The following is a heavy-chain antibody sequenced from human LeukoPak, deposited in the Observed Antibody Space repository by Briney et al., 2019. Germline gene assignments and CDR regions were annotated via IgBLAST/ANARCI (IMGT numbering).Heavy chain of an antibody. Sequence: ASVKASCKASGYTFTSHSMHWVRQAPGQRLEWMGWINTGNGNTKYSQKFQGKVTITRDTSASTAYMELSSLRSEDTAVYYCARVVGATTQLDYWGQGTLVTVSS. V-gene: IGHV1-3*04. CDR2: INTGNGNT. CDR1: GYTFTSHS. CDR3: ARVVGATTQLDY. D-gene: IGHD1-26*01. J-gene: IGHJ4*02.